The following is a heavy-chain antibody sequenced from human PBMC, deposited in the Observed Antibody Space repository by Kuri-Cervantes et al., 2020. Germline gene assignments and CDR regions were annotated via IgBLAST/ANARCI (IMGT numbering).Heavy chain of an antibody. Sequence: GESLKISCAASGFTFSSYGMHWVRQAPGKGLEWVAVISYDGSNKYYADSVKGRFTISRDNSKNTLYLQMNSLRAEDTAVYYCARDRASSPSFWRPKYYYYGMDVWGQGTTVTVSS. CDR3: ARDRASSPSFWRPKYYYYGMDV. J-gene: IGHJ6*02. D-gene: IGHD6-6*01. CDR1: GFTFSSYG. CDR2: ISYDGSNK. V-gene: IGHV3-30*03.